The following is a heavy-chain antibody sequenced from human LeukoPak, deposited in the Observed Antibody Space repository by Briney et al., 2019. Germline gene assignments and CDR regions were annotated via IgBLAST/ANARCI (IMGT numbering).Heavy chain of an antibody. CDR1: GFTFSSYE. Sequence: GGSLRLSCAASGFTFSSYEMNWVRQAPGKGLEWVSYISSSGSTIYYADSVKGRFTISRDNAKNSLYLQMNSLRAEDTAVYYCAGIVAAGGLGDYFDYWGQGTLVTVSS. V-gene: IGHV3-48*03. D-gene: IGHD6-13*01. CDR2: ISSSGSTI. J-gene: IGHJ4*02. CDR3: AGIVAAGGLGDYFDY.